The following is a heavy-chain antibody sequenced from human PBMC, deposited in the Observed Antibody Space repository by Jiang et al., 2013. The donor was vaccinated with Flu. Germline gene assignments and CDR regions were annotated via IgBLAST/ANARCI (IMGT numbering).Heavy chain of an antibody. CDR2: FDPEHGET. CDR1: GYTLSELS. V-gene: IGHV1-24*01. J-gene: IGHJ5*02. CDR3: ATDLPYYYGSAFYS. Sequence: SGAEVKKPGASVQVSCKVSGYTLSELSMHWVRQAPRKGLEWMGGFDPEHGETFYAQNFQGRVTMTEDTSTDTAYMELRSLRSEDTAVYYCATDLPYYYGSAFYSWGQGTLVTV. D-gene: IGHD3-10*01.